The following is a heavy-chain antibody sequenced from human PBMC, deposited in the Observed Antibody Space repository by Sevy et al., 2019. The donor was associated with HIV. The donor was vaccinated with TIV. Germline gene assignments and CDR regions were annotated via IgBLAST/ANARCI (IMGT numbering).Heavy chain of an antibody. Sequence: SETLSLTCTVSGGSISGNTYYWGWIRQPPGKGLEWFGNVYNGGSTYYNPSLKKRLTLWVDTSRNQFSLKLRSVTAADTAVYYCARLTNSGWYKIDYWGQGTLVTVSS. CDR1: GGSISGNTYY. CDR3: ARLTNSGWYKIDY. D-gene: IGHD6-19*01. V-gene: IGHV4-39*01. CDR2: VYNGGST. J-gene: IGHJ4*02.